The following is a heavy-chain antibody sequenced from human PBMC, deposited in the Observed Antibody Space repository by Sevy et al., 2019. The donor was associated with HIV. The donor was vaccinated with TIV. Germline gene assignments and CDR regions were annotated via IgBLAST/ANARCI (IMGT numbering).Heavy chain of an antibody. V-gene: IGHV3-9*01. Sequence: GGSLRLSCAASGFTFDDYAMHWVRQAPGKGLEWVSGISWNSENIGYADSVKGRFTISRDNAKNSLYLQMNSLRVEDTRSYYCAKSSVESIMILDFWGQGTPVTVSS. J-gene: IGHJ4*02. CDR3: AKSSVESIMILDF. CDR1: GFTFDDYA. D-gene: IGHD2-21*01. CDR2: ISWNSENI.